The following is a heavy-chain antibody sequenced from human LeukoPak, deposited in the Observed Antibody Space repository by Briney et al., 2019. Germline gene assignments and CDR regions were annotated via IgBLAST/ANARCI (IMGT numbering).Heavy chain of an antibody. CDR1: GFTFSSYG. V-gene: IGHV3-33*01. CDR2: IWYDGSNK. D-gene: IGHD2/OR15-2a*01. CDR3: AREGPRGNSQFDY. J-gene: IGHJ4*02. Sequence: GGSLRLSCAASGFTFSSYGMHWVRQAPGKGLEWVALIWYDGSNKYYTDSVKGRPTISRDNSKNTLYLQMNSLRAEDTAVYYCAREGPRGNSQFDYWGQGTLVTVSS.